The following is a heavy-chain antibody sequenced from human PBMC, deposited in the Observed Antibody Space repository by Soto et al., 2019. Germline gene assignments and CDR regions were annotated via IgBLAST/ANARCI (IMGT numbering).Heavy chain of an antibody. D-gene: IGHD6-25*01. J-gene: IGHJ4*02. V-gene: IGHV3-53*01. CDR2: IYSGGYT. Sequence: EVQLVESGGGLIQPGGSLRLSCAVSGFTVSNNYMSWVRQAPGKGLEGVSVIYSGGYTAYGDSVKGRFTISRDNSKNKLYLQINSLGADATAGDYGAAQRGGGGYWGQGTLVTVSS. CDR3: AAQRGGGGY. CDR1: GFTVSNNY.